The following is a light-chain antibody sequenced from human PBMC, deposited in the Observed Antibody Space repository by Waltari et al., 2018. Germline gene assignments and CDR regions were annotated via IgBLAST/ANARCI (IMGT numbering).Light chain of an antibody. J-gene: IGKJ5*01. CDR3: QQRNNWPPIT. CDR2: DAS. V-gene: IGKV3-11*01. Sequence: EIVLTQSPATLSLSPGERATLSCRASQSVSSDIAWNQHKPGQAPRLLIFDASNRAGGVPARFTGSGSGTDFTLTISSLEPEDFAVYYCQQRNNWPPITFGQGTRLEIK. CDR1: QSVSSD.